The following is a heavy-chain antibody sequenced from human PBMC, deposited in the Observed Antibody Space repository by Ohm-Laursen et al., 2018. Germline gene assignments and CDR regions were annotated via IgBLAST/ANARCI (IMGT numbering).Heavy chain of an antibody. Sequence: SLRLSCTASGFTFSSYAMSWVRQTPKKGLEWVSTITGSGRSTYYANSVKGRFTISRDNSKNTVSLQMNSLRADDTAVYFCAMKIPGSRPFDYWGQGTLVTVSS. V-gene: IGHV3-23*01. CDR1: GFTFSSYA. CDR3: AMKIPGSRPFDY. CDR2: ITGSGRST. D-gene: IGHD2-2*02. J-gene: IGHJ4*02.